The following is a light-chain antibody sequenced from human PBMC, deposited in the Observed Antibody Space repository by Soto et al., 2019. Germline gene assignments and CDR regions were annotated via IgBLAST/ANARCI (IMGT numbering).Light chain of an antibody. V-gene: IGKV1-39*01. CDR2: ATS. CDR1: QSITNY. CDR3: QQSYSTPRT. Sequence: DIQMTQSPSSLSASVGDRVTISCRASQSITNYLNWYQQKPGKAPKLLIFATSNLHSGVPSRFRGSGSGKVFPLIISSLHPKDFATYYCQQSYSTPRTFGQGTRGNIK. J-gene: IGKJ1*01.